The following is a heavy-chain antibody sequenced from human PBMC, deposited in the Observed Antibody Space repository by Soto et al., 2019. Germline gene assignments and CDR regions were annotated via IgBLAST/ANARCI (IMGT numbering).Heavy chain of an antibody. CDR3: AKGTGVTVAGHQFDY. J-gene: IGHJ4*02. CDR1: GFTFSSYG. Sequence: AGGSLRLSCAASGFTFSSYGMSWVRQAPGKGLEWVSGIVRSGVSTYYAESVKGRFTISRDNSKNTLFLQMTSLRAEDTAVYYCAKGTGVTVAGHQFDYWGQGTLVTVSS. CDR2: IVRSGVST. D-gene: IGHD6-19*01. V-gene: IGHV3-23*01.